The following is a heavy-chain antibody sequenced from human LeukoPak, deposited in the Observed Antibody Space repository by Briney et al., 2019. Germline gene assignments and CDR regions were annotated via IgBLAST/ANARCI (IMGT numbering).Heavy chain of an antibody. D-gene: IGHD2-2*01. CDR3: ARAQKTMLSRAVYFIDF. Sequence: SETLSLTCTVSGASISDYYWSWIRQSPTRGLDWIGYVSSRGATNNNPSLKSRVTTSAHTSENQLSLKLTSVTAADTAVYYCARAQKTMLSRAVYFIDFWGQGLLVTVSS. CDR2: VSSRGAT. J-gene: IGHJ4*02. V-gene: IGHV4-59*01. CDR1: GASISDYY.